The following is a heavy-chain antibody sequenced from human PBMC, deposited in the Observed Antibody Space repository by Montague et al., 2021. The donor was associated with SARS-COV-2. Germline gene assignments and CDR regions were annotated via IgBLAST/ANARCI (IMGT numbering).Heavy chain of an antibody. Sequence: SETLSLTCAVSGGSISSSKWWSWVRQPPGKGLEWIWEIYHSGSTXXNPSLKGRVTISVDKSKNQFSLKLSSVTAADTAVYYCASRGAGWFGSNPERFDYWGQGTLVTVSS. D-gene: IGHD3-10*01. CDR3: ASRGAGWFGSNPERFDY. CDR2: IYHSGST. V-gene: IGHV4-4*02. J-gene: IGHJ4*02. CDR1: GGSISSSKW.